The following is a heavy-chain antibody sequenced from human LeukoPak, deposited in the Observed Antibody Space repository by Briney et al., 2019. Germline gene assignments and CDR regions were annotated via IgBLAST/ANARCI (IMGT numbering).Heavy chain of an antibody. CDR3: ARWGLLTNWFDP. V-gene: IGHV4-30-4*08. CDR2: IYYSGST. D-gene: IGHD3-16*01. J-gene: IGHJ5*02. Sequence: RTSQTLSLTCTVSGGSISSGDYYWSWIRQPPGKGLEWIGYIYYSGSTYYNPSLKSRVTISVDTSKNQFSLKLSSVTAADTAVYYCARWGLLTNWFDPWGQGTLVTVSS. CDR1: GGSISSGDYY.